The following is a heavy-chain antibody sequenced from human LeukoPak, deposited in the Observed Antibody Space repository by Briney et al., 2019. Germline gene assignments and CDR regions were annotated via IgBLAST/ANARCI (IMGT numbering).Heavy chain of an antibody. Sequence: GGSLRLSCATSGFTFSSYGMNWIRQAPGKGLEWVSSFGTRSTSIYHAGSVKGRFAISRDNAKNSLYLQMNSLRAEDTALYYCAREVSEGFDFWGQGTLVTVSS. D-gene: IGHD3-22*01. CDR3: AREVSEGFDF. CDR1: GFTFSSYG. V-gene: IGHV3-21*01. CDR2: FGTRSTSI. J-gene: IGHJ4*02.